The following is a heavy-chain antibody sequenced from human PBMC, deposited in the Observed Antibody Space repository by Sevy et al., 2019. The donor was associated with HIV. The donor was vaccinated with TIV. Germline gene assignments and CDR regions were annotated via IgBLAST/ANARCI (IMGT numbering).Heavy chain of an antibody. Sequence: GGSLRLSCAAPGFTFSNYWMSWVRQAPGKGLECVANINQDGSEKYYLDSVKGRFIVSRDNAKNSLYLQMNSLRAEDSAVYYCAREQITGSKPYYYDSWGQGTLVTVSS. CDR1: GFTFSNYW. CDR3: AREQITGSKPYYYDS. J-gene: IGHJ4*02. V-gene: IGHV3-7*01. CDR2: INQDGSEK. D-gene: IGHD1-7*01.